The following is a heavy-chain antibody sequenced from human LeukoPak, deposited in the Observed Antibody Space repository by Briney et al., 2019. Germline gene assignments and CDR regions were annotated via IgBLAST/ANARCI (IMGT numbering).Heavy chain of an antibody. CDR3: AKEQNIVATNFDY. V-gene: IGHV3-23*01. D-gene: IGHD5-12*01. CDR2: ISGSGGST. J-gene: IGHJ4*02. Sequence: GGSLRLSCAASGFTFSSYAMGRVRQAPGKGLEWVSAISGSGGSTYYADSVKGRFTISRDNSKNTLYLQMNSLRAEDMAVYYCAKEQNIVATNFDYWGQGTLVTVSS. CDR1: GFTFSSYA.